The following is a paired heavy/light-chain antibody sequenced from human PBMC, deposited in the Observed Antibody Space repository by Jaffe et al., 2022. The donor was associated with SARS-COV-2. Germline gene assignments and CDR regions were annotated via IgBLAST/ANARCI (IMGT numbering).Heavy chain of an antibody. V-gene: IGHV3-7*03. J-gene: IGHJ6*02. CDR3: GKDMDV. CDR2: IKEDGSVK. CDR1: GFTFSNYW. Sequence: EVQLVESGGGLVQPGGSLRLSCAASGFTFSNYWMSWVRQAPGKGLEWVANIKEDGSVKNYVDSVKGRFTISRDNAKNSLYLQMNSLRVEDRAVYYCGKDMDVWGQGTTVTVSS.
Light chain of an antibody. CDR1: SSNIGSKY. V-gene: IGLV1-47*01. J-gene: IGLJ3*02. CDR2: RNN. CDR3: VAWDDSLGAWV. Sequence: QSVLTQPPSASATPGQSVTISCSGSSSNIGSKYVNWYQQLPGTAPRLLISRNNQRPSGVPDRFSGSKSGTSASLAISGLRSEDEADYYCVAWDDSLGAWVFGGGTKLTVL.